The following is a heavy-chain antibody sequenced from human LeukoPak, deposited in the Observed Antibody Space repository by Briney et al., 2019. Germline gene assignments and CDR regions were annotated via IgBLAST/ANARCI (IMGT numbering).Heavy chain of an antibody. J-gene: IGHJ4*02. V-gene: IGHV4-39*07. CDR1: GGSISSSSYY. Sequence: SETLSLTCTVSGGSISSSSYYWGWIRQPPGKGLEWIGSIYYSGSTYYNPSLKSRVTISVDTSKNQFSLKLSSVTAADTAVYYCARDRNLNSSPRLLADYWGQGTPVSVSS. CDR3: ARDRNLNSSPRLLADY. CDR2: IYYSGST. D-gene: IGHD6-13*01.